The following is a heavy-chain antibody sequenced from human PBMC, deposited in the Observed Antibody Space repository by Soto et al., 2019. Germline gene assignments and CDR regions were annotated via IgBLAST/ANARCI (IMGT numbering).Heavy chain of an antibody. Sequence: EVQLVESGGGLIQPGGSLRLSCAASGFTVSSKYMSWVRQAPGKGLEWVSVIYVGGSTYYADSVKGRFTISRDTSKNTLYLQMNSLRAEDTAVYYCVRDPWDYWGQGTLVTVSS. CDR3: VRDPWDY. V-gene: IGHV3-53*01. J-gene: IGHJ4*02. CDR2: IYVGGST. CDR1: GFTVSSKY.